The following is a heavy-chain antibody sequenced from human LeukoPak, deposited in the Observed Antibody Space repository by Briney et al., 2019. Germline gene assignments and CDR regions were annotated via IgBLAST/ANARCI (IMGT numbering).Heavy chain of an antibody. CDR1: GFTFRSYS. CDR3: ARDGMVRGVIIWDAFDI. CDR2: ISSSSSTI. V-gene: IGHV3-48*02. J-gene: IGHJ3*02. Sequence: GGSLRLSCAASGFTFRSYSMNWVRQAPGKGLEWVSYISSSSSTIYYADSVKGRFTISRDNAKNSLYLQMNSLRDEDTAVYYCARDGMVRGVIIWDAFDIWGQGTMVTVAS. D-gene: IGHD3-10*01.